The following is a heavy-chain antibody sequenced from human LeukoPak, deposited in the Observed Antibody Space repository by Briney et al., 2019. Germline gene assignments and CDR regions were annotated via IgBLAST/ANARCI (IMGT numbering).Heavy chain of an antibody. CDR3: ARSNWNDELYYFDY. CDR2: ISSSSSYI. J-gene: IGHJ4*02. Sequence: GGSLRLSCAAFGFTFSSYSMNWVRQAPGKGLEWVSSISSSSSYIYYADSVKGRFTISRDNAKNSLYLQMNSLRAEDTAFYYCARSNWNDELYYFDYWGQGTLVTVSS. V-gene: IGHV3-21*01. CDR1: GFTFSSYS. D-gene: IGHD1-1*01.